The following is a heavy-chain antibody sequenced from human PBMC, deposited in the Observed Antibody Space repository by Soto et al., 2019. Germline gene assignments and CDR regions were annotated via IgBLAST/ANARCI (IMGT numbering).Heavy chain of an antibody. D-gene: IGHD2-15*01. CDR3: ARLGYCSGGSCYGAFDI. CDR2: IYYSGST. CDR1: GGSISSSSYY. V-gene: IGHV4-39*01. J-gene: IGHJ3*02. Sequence: ETLSLTCTVSGGSISSSSYYWGWIRQPPGKGLEWIGSIYYSGSTYYNPSLKSRVTISVDTSKNQFSLELTSVTAADTAVYYCARLGYCSGGSCYGAFDIWGQGTMVT.